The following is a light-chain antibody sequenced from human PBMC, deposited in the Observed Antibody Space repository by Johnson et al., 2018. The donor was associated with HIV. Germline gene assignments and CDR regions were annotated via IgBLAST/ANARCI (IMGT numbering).Light chain of an antibody. CDR3: GTWDSSLSPYV. V-gene: IGLV1-51*01. CDR2: ENN. CDR1: SSNIGNNY. J-gene: IGLJ1*01. Sequence: QAVLTQPPSVSAAPGQKVTISCSGSSSNIGNNYVSWYQQLPGTAPKLLIYENNKLPSGIPDRFSGSKSGTSATLGITGLQTGDEADYYCGTWDSSLSPYVFGLGTKSTVL.